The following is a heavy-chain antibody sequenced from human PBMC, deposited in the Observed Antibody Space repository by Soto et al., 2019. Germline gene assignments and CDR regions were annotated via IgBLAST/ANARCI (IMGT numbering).Heavy chain of an antibody. J-gene: IGHJ4*02. V-gene: IGHV1-69*01. CDR1: GGSFSDFA. CDR3: ARGAIAAAPAALSSYHDYTNYRFDS. D-gene: IGHD2-2*01. CDR2: IIPMFAAT. Sequence: QVQLAQSGAEMTKPGSSVKVSCRASGGSFSDFAFSWVRQAPGQGLEWMGGIIPMFAATKYAQRLQDRVTITADESTNTVYLALNSLTSEDTAIYYCARGAIAAAPAALSSYHDYTNYRFDSWGQGTLVTVSS.